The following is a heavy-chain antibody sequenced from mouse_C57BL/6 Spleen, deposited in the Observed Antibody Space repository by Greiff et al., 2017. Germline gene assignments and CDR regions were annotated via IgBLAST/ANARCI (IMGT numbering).Heavy chain of an antibody. CDR2: IYPGDGDT. CDR1: GYAFSSSW. V-gene: IGHV1-82*01. D-gene: IGHD3-2*02. CDR3: ARTAQASFAY. Sequence: VQLVESGPELVKPGDSVKISCKASGYAFSSSWMNWVKQRPGKGLEWIGQIYPGDGDTNYNGKFKGKATLTADKSSSTAYMQLSSLTSEDSAVYYCARTAQASFAYWGQGTLVTVSA. J-gene: IGHJ3*01.